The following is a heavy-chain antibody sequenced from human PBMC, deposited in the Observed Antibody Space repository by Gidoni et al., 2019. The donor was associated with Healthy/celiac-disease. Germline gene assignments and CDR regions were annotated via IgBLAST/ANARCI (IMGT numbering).Heavy chain of an antibody. V-gene: IGHV1-46*01. J-gene: IGHJ6*02. Sequence: QVQLVQSGAEVKKPGASVKVSCKASGYTFTSYYMHWVGQAPGQGLEWMGIINPSGGSTSYAQKFQGRVTMTRDTSTSTVYMELSSLRSEDTAVYYCARDMAPYCSSTSCYVTYYYYGMDVWGQGTTVTVSS. D-gene: IGHD2-2*01. CDR3: ARDMAPYCSSTSCYVTYYYYGMDV. CDR2: INPSGGST. CDR1: GYTFTSYY.